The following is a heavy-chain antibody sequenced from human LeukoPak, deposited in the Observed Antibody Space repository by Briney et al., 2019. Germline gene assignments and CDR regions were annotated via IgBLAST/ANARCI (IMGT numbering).Heavy chain of an antibody. CDR3: AREISGERTYYYDY. D-gene: IGHD1-26*01. V-gene: IGHV3-11*01. CDR1: GFTFSDYY. Sequence: GGSLRLSCAASGFTFSDYYMSWIRQAPGKGLEWVSYISSSGSTIYYADSVRGRFTISRDNAKNSLYLQMNSLRAEDTAVYYCAREISGERTYYYDYWGQGTLVTVSS. CDR2: ISSSGSTI. J-gene: IGHJ4*02.